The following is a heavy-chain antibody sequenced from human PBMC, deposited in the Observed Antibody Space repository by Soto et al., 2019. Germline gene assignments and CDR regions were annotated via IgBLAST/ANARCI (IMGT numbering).Heavy chain of an antibody. CDR1: GFTFSSYA. D-gene: IGHD6-13*01. CDR3: ARRSSSWYFDC. CDR2: ISGSGDST. J-gene: IGHJ4*02. V-gene: IGHV3-23*01. Sequence: EVQLLESGGGLVQPGGSLRLSCAASGFTFSSYAMNWVRQAPGKGLEWVSVISGSGDSTYYADSVKGRFTISRDNSKNTLYLQMNSLRAEDTAVYYCARRSSSWYFDCWGKGTRVTVPS.